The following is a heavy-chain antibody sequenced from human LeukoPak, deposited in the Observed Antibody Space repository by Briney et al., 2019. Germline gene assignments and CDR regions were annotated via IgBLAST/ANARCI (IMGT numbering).Heavy chain of an antibody. CDR1: GDSISNYY. Sequence: DPSETLSLTCTVSGDSISNYYWSWIRQPAGKGLEWIGRVYSSGSASYIPSLKSRLTVSVDTSKSQFSLKLTSLTAADTAVYYCAVALDSWSAFDIWGQGTMVTVSS. CDR2: VYSSGSA. D-gene: IGHD2-15*01. V-gene: IGHV4-4*07. J-gene: IGHJ3*02. CDR3: AVALDSWSAFDI.